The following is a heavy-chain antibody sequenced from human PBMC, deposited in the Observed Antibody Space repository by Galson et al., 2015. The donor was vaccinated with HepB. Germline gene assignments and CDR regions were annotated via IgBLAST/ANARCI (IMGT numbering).Heavy chain of an antibody. D-gene: IGHD3-3*01. V-gene: IGHV3-48*02. CDR2: ISSSSSTI. CDR1: GFTFSSYS. J-gene: IGHJ6*03. CDR3: ARAAGITIFGVVDYYYMDV. Sequence: SLRLSCAASGFTFSSYSMNWVRQAPGKGLEWVSYISSSSSTIYYADSVKGRFTISRDNAKNSLYLQMNSLRDEDTAVYYCARAAGITIFGVVDYYYMDVWGKGTTVTVSS.